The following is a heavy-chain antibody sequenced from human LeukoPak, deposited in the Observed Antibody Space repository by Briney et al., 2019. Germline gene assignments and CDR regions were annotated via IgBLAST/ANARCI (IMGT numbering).Heavy chain of an antibody. CDR2: INHSGST. CDR1: GGSISSGSITSNHYY. J-gene: IGHJ4*02. V-gene: IGHV4-34*01. CDR3: ARGGGYSYGLFDY. Sequence: SETLSLTCSVSGGSISSGSITSNHYYWAWVRQPPGKGLEWIGEINHSGSTNYNPSLKSRVTISVDTSKNQFSLKLSSVTAADTAVYYCARGGGYSYGLFDYWGQGTLVTVSS. D-gene: IGHD5-18*01.